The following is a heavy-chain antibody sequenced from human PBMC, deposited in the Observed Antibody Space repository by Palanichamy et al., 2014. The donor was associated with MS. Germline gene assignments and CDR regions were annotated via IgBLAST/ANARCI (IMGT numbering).Heavy chain of an antibody. CDR1: GFTFSSYG. V-gene: IGHV3-30*18. D-gene: IGHD5-24*01. J-gene: IGHJ4*02. CDR3: AKDRRDGYNLEYFDY. CDR2: ISYDGRNK. Sequence: QVQLVESGGGVVQPGRSLRLSCAASGFTFSSYGMHWVRQAPGKGLEWVAVISYDGRNKYYADSVKGRFTISRDNSKNTLYLQMNSLRAEDTAVYYCAKDRRDGYNLEYFDYWGQGTLVTVSS.